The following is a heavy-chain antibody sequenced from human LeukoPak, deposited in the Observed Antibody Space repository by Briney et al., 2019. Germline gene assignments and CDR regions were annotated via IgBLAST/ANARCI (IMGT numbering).Heavy chain of an antibody. CDR3: VAMVRGAILHY. Sequence: SETLSLTCTVSGGSIRSSSNYWGWIRQPPGKGLEWIGNFYYGGGTNYNPSLESRVTISVDTSTNQFSLKLSSVTAADTAVYYCVAMVRGAILHYWGQGTLVTVSS. CDR2: FYYGGGT. V-gene: IGHV4-39*01. CDR1: GGSIRSSSNY. J-gene: IGHJ4*02. D-gene: IGHD3-10*01.